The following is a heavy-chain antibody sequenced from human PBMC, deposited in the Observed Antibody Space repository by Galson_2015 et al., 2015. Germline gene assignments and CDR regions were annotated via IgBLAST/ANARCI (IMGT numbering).Heavy chain of an antibody. CDR3: ARGSCSGGSCYLFSY. V-gene: IGHV3-7*01. CDR1: GFTFSSYW. J-gene: IGHJ4*02. D-gene: IGHD2-15*01. CDR2: IKQDGSEK. Sequence: SLRLSCAASGFTFSSYWMSWVRQAPGKGLEWVANIKQDGSEKYYVDSVKGRFTISRDNAKNSLYLQMNSLRAEDTAVYYCARGSCSGGSCYLFSYWGQGTLVTVSS.